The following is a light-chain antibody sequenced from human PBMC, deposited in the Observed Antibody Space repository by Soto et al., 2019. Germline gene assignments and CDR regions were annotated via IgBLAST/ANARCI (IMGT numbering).Light chain of an antibody. CDR1: QSVSDY. CDR3: QQYKDWPHT. CDR2: GAS. V-gene: IGKV3-15*01. J-gene: IGKJ1*01. Sequence: EIGLKQSPGTLSVSPGERATLSCRASQSVSDYLAWYQQRPGQAPRLLIFGASTRATGFPARFSGSGSGSEFTLTIRSLQSEDFAVYYCQQYKDWPHTFGQGTKVDIK.